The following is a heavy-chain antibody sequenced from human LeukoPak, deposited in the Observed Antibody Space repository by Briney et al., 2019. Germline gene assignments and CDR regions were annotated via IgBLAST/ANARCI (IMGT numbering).Heavy chain of an antibody. V-gene: IGHV1-46*01. CDR3: APGTQPQRPYHLDY. CDR2: INPSGSSS. CDR1: GYPFTSFY. Sequence: GASVKVSCKTSGYPFTSFYMHWVRLAPGQGLEYMGFINPSGSSSNFAHQFQDRLTMTRDTSTTTVYMELSGLTYEDSAVYYCAPGTQPQRPYHLDYWGQGTLVTVSS. D-gene: IGHD1-14*01. J-gene: IGHJ4*02.